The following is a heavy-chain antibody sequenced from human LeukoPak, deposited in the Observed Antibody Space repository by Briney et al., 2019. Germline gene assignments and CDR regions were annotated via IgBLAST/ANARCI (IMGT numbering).Heavy chain of an antibody. CDR1: GFTFSRHA. V-gene: IGHV3-23*01. Sequence: TGGSLRLSCAASGFTFSRHAMSWVRQAPGKGLERVSLINDNGGSANYAGSVKGRFTISRDNSKNTLSLQMNSLRAEDTAVYYCAKSLGTTSLHYFDYWGQGTLVTVSS. CDR3: AKSLGTTSLHYFDY. J-gene: IGHJ4*02. CDR2: INDNGGSA. D-gene: IGHD1-1*01.